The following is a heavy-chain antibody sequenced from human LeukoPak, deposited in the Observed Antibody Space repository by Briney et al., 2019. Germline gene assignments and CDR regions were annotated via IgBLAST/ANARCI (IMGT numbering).Heavy chain of an antibody. J-gene: IGHJ4*02. Sequence: GGSLRLSCAVSGFTVSGNYMSWVRQAPGKGLEWVSLIYSGGTTYYEDSVKGRFTISRDNSKNTLYLQMNSLSAEDTAVYYCARRGGGYSHPYDYWGQGILVTVSS. V-gene: IGHV3-53*01. CDR2: IYSGGTT. D-gene: IGHD4-23*01. CDR3: ARRGGGYSHPYDY. CDR1: GFTVSGNY.